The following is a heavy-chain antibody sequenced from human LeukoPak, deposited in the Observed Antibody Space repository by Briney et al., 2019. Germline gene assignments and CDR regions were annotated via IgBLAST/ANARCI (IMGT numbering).Heavy chain of an antibody. CDR3: ARGDISTRGTFDY. V-gene: IGHV1-2*02. CDR1: GYSFTGYY. Sequence: ASVKVSCKASGYSFTGYYMHWVRQAPGQGLEWMGWINPNSGGTNYAQKFQGRVTMTRDTSTSTVYMELSSLRSEDTAVYYCARGDISTRGTFDYWGQGTLVTVSS. CDR2: INPNSGGT. J-gene: IGHJ4*02. D-gene: IGHD3-9*01.